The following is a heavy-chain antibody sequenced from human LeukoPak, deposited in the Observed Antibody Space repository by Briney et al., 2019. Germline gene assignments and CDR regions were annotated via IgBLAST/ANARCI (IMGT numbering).Heavy chain of an antibody. D-gene: IGHD2-15*01. CDR2: INHSGST. CDR3: AREDDYFDY. CDR1: GGSFSGYY. J-gene: IGHJ4*02. Sequence: SETLSLTCAVYGGSFSGYYWSWIRQPPGKGLEWIGEINHSGSTNYNPSLKSRVTISVDTSKNQFSLKLSSVTAADTAVYYCAREDDYFDYWGQGTLVTVSS. V-gene: IGHV4-34*01.